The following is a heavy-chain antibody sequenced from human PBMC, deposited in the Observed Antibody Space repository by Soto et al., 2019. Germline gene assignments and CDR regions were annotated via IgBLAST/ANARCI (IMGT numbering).Heavy chain of an antibody. CDR3: ARHAIGDYGDYVYYYYGMDV. V-gene: IGHV4-39*01. D-gene: IGHD4-17*01. CDR1: GGSISSSSYY. CDR2: IYYSGST. J-gene: IGHJ6*02. Sequence: PSETLSLTCTVSGGSISSSSYYWGWIRQPPGKGLEWIGSIYYSGSTYYNPTLKSRVTISVATSKSRFSLKLSPVPAADTAVYYCARHAIGDYGDYVYYYYGMDVWGQGTTVT.